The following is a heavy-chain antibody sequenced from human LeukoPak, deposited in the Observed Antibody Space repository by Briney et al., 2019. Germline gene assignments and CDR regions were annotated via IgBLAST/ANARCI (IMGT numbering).Heavy chain of an antibody. CDR1: GFTFSSYG. V-gene: IGHV3-30*03. Sequence: GGSLRLSCAASGFTFSSYGMHWVRQAPGNGLEWGAVISYDGSNKSYADSVKGRFTISRDNSKNTLYLQMNSLRAQDTAVYYCAALGYGDIDYWGRGTLVTVSS. CDR2: ISYDGSNK. CDR3: AALGYGDIDY. J-gene: IGHJ4*02. D-gene: IGHD4-17*01.